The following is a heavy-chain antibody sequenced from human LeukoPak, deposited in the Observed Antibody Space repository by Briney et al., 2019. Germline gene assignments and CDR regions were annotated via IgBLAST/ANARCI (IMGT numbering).Heavy chain of an antibody. CDR1: GYTFTSYG. CDR3: ARGVNYYDSSGYPRDY. D-gene: IGHD3-22*01. J-gene: IGHJ4*02. Sequence: ASVKVPCKASGYTFTSYGISWVRQAPGQGLEWMGWISAYNGNTNYAQKLQGRVTMTTDTSTSTAYMELRSLRSDDTAVYYCARGVNYYDSSGYPRDYWGQGTLVTVSS. CDR2: ISAYNGNT. V-gene: IGHV1-18*01.